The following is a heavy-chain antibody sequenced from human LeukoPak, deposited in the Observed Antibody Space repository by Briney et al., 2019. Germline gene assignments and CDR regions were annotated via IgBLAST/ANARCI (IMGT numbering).Heavy chain of an antibody. Sequence: PSETLSLTCTVSGGSISSSSYYWGWIRQPPGKGLEWIGSIYYSGSTYNNPSLKSRVTISVDTSKNQFSLKLSSVTAADTAVYYCARRVRPIEAFDIWGQGTMVTVSS. V-gene: IGHV4-39*01. J-gene: IGHJ3*02. CDR3: ARRVRPIEAFDI. CDR1: GGSISSSSYY. CDR2: IYYSGST.